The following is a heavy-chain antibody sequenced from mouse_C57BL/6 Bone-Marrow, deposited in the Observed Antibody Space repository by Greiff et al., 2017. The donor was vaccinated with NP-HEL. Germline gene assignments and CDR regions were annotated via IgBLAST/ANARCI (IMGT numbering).Heavy chain of an antibody. J-gene: IGHJ2*01. CDR2: IDPSDSYT. Sequence: VQLQQPGAELVMPGASVKLSCKASGYTFTSYWMHWVKQRPGQGLEWIGEIDPSDSYTNYNQKFKGKSTLTVDKSSSTAYMQLSSLTSEDSAVYYCARGGKRGNYFDYWGQGTTLTVSS. CDR3: ARGGKRGNYFDY. D-gene: IGHD1-1*01. CDR1: GYTFTSYW. V-gene: IGHV1-69*01.